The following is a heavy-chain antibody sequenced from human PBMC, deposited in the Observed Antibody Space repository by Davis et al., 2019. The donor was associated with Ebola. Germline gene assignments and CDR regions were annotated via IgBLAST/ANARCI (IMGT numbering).Heavy chain of an antibody. J-gene: IGHJ6*02. D-gene: IGHD1-7*01. Sequence: PGGSLRLSCPASGFSFSIYGMNWVRQAPGKGLEGVAGLSHDGGSQYYAGSVQGRFTISRDTLKSTLYLQMNSLRTKDTAVYFCAKFSHYRTGTTSYGMDVWGQGTTVTVSS. CDR2: LSHDGGSQ. CDR1: GFSFSIYG. CDR3: AKFSHYRTGTTSYGMDV. V-gene: IGHV3-30*18.